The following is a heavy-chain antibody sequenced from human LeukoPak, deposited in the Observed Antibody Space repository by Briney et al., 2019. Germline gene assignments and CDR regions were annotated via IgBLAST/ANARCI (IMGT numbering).Heavy chain of an antibody. CDR1: GFSFSSYA. D-gene: IGHD1-26*01. CDR2: FSISGDST. V-gene: IGHV3-23*01. J-gene: IGHJ4*02. CDR3: ATPLNSGSDKGGFDY. Sequence: GGSLRLSCVASGFSFSSYAMTWVRQAPGKGLEWVSSFSISGDSTYYADSVKGRFTISRDNFKNMLFLQMNSLRAEDTAVYYCATPLNSGSDKGGFDYWGQGTLVTVSS.